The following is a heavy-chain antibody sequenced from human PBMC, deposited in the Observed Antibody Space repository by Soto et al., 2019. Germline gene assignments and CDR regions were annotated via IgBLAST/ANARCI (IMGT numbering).Heavy chain of an antibody. D-gene: IGHD3-9*01. CDR3: AGRYFDWFPPYYGMDV. CDR2: IIPIFGAA. Sequence: ASVKVSCKDSGGTFSSYAISWVRQAPGQGLEWMGGIIPIFGAANYAQKFQGRVTITADESTSTAYMELSSLRSEDTAVYYCAGRYFDWFPPYYGMDVWGQGTTVTVSS. CDR1: GGTFSSYA. J-gene: IGHJ6*02. V-gene: IGHV1-69*13.